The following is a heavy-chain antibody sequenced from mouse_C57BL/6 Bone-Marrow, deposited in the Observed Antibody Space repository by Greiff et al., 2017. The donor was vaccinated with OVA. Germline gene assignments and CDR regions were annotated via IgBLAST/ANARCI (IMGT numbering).Heavy chain of an antibody. J-gene: IGHJ1*03. V-gene: IGHV2-5*01. Sequence: QVHVKQSGPGLVQPSPRLSITCTVSGFSLTSYGVHWVRQSPGKGLEWLGVIWRGGSTDYNAAFMSRLSITKDNSKSQVFFKMNSLQADDTAIYYCAKKYDGLDWYFDVWGTGTTVTVSS. CDR1: GFSLTSYG. D-gene: IGHD2-3*01. CDR3: AKKYDGLDWYFDV. CDR2: IWRGGST.